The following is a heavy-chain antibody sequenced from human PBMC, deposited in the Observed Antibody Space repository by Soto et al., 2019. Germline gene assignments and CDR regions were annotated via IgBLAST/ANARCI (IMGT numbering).Heavy chain of an antibody. CDR1: GFTFNNYA. CDR2: ISASGSTI. CDR3: ARIMRAYCGGDCYFPYFDY. Sequence: EVQLLESGGGLVQPGGSLTLSCAASGFTFNNYAMSWVRQAPGKGLEWVSGISASGSTIYYADSVKGRFTISRDNAKNSLYLQMNSLRAEDTAVYYCARIMRAYCGGDCYFPYFDYWGQGTLVTVSS. D-gene: IGHD2-21*02. J-gene: IGHJ4*02. V-gene: IGHV3-48*04.